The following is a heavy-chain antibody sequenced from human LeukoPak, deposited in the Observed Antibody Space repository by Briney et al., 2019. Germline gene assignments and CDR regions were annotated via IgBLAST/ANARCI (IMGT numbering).Heavy chain of an antibody. CDR2: INSDGINT. D-gene: IGHD3-22*01. V-gene: IGHV3-74*01. Sequence: GGSLRLSCAASGFTFSNYWMHWVRQAPGKGLVWVSRINSDGINTSYADSVKGRFTISRDNAKNTLNLQMNSLRAEDTAVYYCARDLGQYYDTSDNWFDPWXQGTLVTVSS. J-gene: IGHJ5*02. CDR3: ARDLGQYYDTSDNWFDP. CDR1: GFTFSNYW.